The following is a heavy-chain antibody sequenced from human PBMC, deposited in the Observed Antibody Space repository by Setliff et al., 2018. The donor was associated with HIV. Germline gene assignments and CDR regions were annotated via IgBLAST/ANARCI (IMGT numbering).Heavy chain of an antibody. CDR3: ARGQHSSTWGALFDY. J-gene: IGHJ4*02. D-gene: IGHD6-13*01. Sequence: PSETLSLTCAVSGYSISSGYYWGWIRQPPGKGLEWIGSIYHSGSTYYNPSLKSRVTISIDKSKSQFSLKLSSVTVADTAVYYCARGQHSSTWGALFDYWGQGTLVTVSS. CDR2: IYHSGST. CDR1: GYSISSGYY. V-gene: IGHV4-38-2*01.